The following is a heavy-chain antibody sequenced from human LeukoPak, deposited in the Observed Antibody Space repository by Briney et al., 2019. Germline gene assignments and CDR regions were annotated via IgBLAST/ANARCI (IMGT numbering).Heavy chain of an antibody. Sequence: ASVKVSCKASGYTFTSYYMHWVRQAPGQGLEWMGFINPSGGSTRYAQNFQGRVTMTRDMSTSTVYMELNSLRIEDTAVYYCARDGKKNYYDRSGYYFHYWGQGTLVTVSS. CDR2: INPSGGST. CDR3: ARDGKKNYYDRSGYYFHY. D-gene: IGHD3-22*01. V-gene: IGHV1-46*01. J-gene: IGHJ4*02. CDR1: GYTFTSYY.